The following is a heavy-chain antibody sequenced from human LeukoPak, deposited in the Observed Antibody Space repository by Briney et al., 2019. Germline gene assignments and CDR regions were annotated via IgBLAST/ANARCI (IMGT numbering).Heavy chain of an antibody. V-gene: IGHV3-23*01. CDR1: GFIFSSSA. CDR2: ISGGGDDT. D-gene: IGHD3-22*01. CDR3: ARDASSDLDY. Sequence: GGSLRLSCAVSGFIFSSSAMSWVRQAPGKGLEWVSAISGGGDDTSYADSARGRFTVSRDNSKNTLYLQMNSLRAEDTAVYYCARDASSDLDYWGQGTLVTVSS. J-gene: IGHJ4*02.